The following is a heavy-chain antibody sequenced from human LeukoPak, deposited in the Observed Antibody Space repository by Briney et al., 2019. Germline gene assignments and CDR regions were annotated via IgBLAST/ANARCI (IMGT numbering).Heavy chain of an antibody. CDR3: ARFTPGGNSFDY. CDR1: GGSISSYY. Sequence: SETLSLTCTVSGGSISSYYWSWIRQPAGKGLEWIGRIYTSGSTNYNPSLKSRVTISVDTSKNQFSLKLSPVTAADTAVYYCARFTPGGNSFDYWGQGTLVTVSS. J-gene: IGHJ4*02. D-gene: IGHD4-23*01. CDR2: IYTSGST. V-gene: IGHV4-4*07.